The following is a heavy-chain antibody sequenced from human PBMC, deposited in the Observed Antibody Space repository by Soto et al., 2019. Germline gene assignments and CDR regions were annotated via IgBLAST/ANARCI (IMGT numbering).Heavy chain of an antibody. CDR1: GDRVSSTSAA. CDR2: TYYRSKWYN. J-gene: IGHJ4*02. CDR3: ARSGEQWLVSPYYFDY. V-gene: IGHV6-1*01. Sequence: SPTLSLTCAISGDRVSSTSAAWNWIRQSPSRGLEWLGRTYYRSKWYNDYAVSVKSRITINPDTSKNQFSLQLNSVTPEDTAVYYCARSGEQWLVSPYYFDYWGQGTLVTVSS. D-gene: IGHD6-19*01.